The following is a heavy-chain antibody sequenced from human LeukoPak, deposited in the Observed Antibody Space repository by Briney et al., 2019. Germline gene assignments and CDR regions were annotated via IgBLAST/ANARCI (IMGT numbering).Heavy chain of an antibody. J-gene: IGHJ3*01. Sequence: GGSLRLSCAASGFTFSSYWMHWVRQAPGKGLVWVSRINSDGSSTSYADSVKGRFTISRDNAKNSLYLQMNSLKTEDTALYFCARVRASSQDDAFDFWGQGTRVTVSS. CDR3: ARVRASSQDDAFDF. V-gene: IGHV3-74*01. CDR2: INSDGSST. D-gene: IGHD6-13*01. CDR1: GFTFSSYW.